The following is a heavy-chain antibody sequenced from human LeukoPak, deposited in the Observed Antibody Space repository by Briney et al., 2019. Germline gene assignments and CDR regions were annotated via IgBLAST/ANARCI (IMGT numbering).Heavy chain of an antibody. D-gene: IGHD2-15*01. CDR1: GGTFSSYA. V-gene: IGHV1-69*13. Sequence: SVKVSCKASGGTFSSYAISWVRQAPGQGLEWMGGIIPIFGTANYAQKFQGRVTITADEFTSTAYMELSSLRSEDTAVYYCAREPGYCSGGSCYNWGQGTLVTVSS. CDR3: AREPGYCSGGSCYN. J-gene: IGHJ4*02. CDR2: IIPIFGTA.